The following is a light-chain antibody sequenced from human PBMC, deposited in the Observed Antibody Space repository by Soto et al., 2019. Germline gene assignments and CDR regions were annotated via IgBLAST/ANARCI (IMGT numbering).Light chain of an antibody. CDR1: SSNIGSNY. J-gene: IGLJ2*01. Sequence: QSVLTQPPSASGTPGQRVTISCSGSSSNIGSNYVYWYQQLPATAPKLLIYRNNQRPSGVPDRFSGSKSGTSASLAISWLRSADDADDYCASWDDSLSGVVFGGGTKLTVL. V-gene: IGLV1-47*01. CDR2: RNN. CDR3: ASWDDSLSGVV.